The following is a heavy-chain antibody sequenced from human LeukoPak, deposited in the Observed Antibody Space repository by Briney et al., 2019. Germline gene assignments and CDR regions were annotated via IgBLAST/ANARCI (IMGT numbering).Heavy chain of an antibody. D-gene: IGHD2-21*02. CDR3: ARLAYCGGDCYGFDY. Sequence: SETLSLTCAVYGGSFSGYYWSWIRQPPGKGLEWIGEINHSGSTNYNPSLKSRVTISVDTSKNQFSLKLSSVTAADTAVYYCARLAYCGGDCYGFDYWGPGTLVTVSS. CDR2: INHSGST. CDR1: GGSFSGYY. V-gene: IGHV4-34*01. J-gene: IGHJ4*02.